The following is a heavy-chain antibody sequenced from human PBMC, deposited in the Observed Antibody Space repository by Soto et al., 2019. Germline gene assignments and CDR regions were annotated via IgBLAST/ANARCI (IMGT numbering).Heavy chain of an antibody. D-gene: IGHD1-26*01. J-gene: IGHJ4*02. CDR1: GLSFSSNW. Sequence: EVQLVESGGGLVQPGGSLRLSCAASGLSFSSNWMNWVRQAPGKGLVWVSRINSDGSSTSYADSVKGRFTISRDNAKNTLYLQMSSLRVEDTAVYYCARAIGYSGNSYYSDYWGQGTRVTVSS. CDR3: ARAIGYSGNSYYSDY. V-gene: IGHV3-74*01. CDR2: INSDGSST.